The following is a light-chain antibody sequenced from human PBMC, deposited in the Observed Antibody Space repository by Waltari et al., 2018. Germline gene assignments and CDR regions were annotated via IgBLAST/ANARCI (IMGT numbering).Light chain of an antibody. V-gene: IGKV3-20*01. CDR1: QSISKY. CDR3: QHYESLPVT. J-gene: IGKJ1*01. Sequence: EIVLTQSPGTLSLSQGERATLSCRASQSISKYLAWYQQKPGQAPRLLIYHASSRAAGIPDRFSGSGYGTDFSLTISRLEPEDFAVYYCQHYESLPVTFGQGTKVEIK. CDR2: HAS.